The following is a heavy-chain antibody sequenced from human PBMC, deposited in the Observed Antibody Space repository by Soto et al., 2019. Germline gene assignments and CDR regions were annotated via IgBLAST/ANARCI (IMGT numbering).Heavy chain of an antibody. V-gene: IGHV4-61*01. CDR2: IYYSGST. Sequence: SETLSLTCTVSGGSVSSGSYYWSWIRQPPGKGPEWIGYIYYSGSTNYNPPLKSRVTISVDTSKNQFSLKLSSVTAADTAVYYGSRVGGITWFDPWGQGTLVPVSS. CDR3: SRVGGITWFDP. D-gene: IGHD3-16*01. CDR1: GGSVSSGSYY. J-gene: IGHJ5*02.